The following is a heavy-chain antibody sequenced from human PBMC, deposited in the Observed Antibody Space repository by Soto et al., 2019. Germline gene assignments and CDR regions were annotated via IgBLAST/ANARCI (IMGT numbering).Heavy chain of an antibody. V-gene: IGHV3-33*01. D-gene: IGHD6-6*01. Sequence: EASLTLSCAASGFSFRSYTMHWVRQAPGKGLEWLAVILYDGSNKHFADSVKGRFTVSRDNSKSTLYLQMNSLRAEDTPVYYCARELVLGSSSGYYYHGMDVWGQGTTVTVSS. CDR1: GFSFRSYT. CDR2: ILYDGSNK. CDR3: ARELVLGSSSGYYYHGMDV. J-gene: IGHJ6*02.